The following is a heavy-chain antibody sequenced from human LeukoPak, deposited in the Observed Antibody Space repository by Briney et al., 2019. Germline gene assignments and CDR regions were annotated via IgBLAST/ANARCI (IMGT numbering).Heavy chain of an antibody. CDR1: GGTFSSYA. J-gene: IGHJ6*02. CDR3: ARDQGGLAVATYGMGV. Sequence: ASVKVSCKASGGTFSSYAISWVRQAPGQGLEWMGGIIPIFGTANYAQKFQGRVTITADESTSTAYMELSSPRSEDTAVYYCARDQGGLAVATYGMGVWGQGTTVTVSS. D-gene: IGHD6-19*01. CDR2: IIPIFGTA. V-gene: IGHV1-69*13.